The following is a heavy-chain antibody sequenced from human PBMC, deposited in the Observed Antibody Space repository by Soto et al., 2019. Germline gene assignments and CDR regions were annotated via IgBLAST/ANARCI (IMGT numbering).Heavy chain of an antibody. CDR1: GFSFSTYS. D-gene: IGHD2-21*02. CDR3: AREETAWPLAYGLDV. CDR2: ISSRGDT. J-gene: IGHJ6*02. V-gene: IGHV3-21*01. Sequence: PGGSLRLSCAASGFSFSTYSMNWVRQAPGKGLEWVSSISSRGDTYYADSVKGRFTISRDNAKNSVSLQMDSLRAEDAAVHYCAREETAWPLAYGLDVWGQGTTVTVSS.